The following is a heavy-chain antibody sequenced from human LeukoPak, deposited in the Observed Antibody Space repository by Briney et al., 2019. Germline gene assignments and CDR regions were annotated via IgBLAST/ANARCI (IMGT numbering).Heavy chain of an antibody. CDR3: ARASSGYYLRAFDI. V-gene: IGHV4-30-2*01. CDR1: GGSISSGGYS. CDR2: IYHSGST. D-gene: IGHD3-22*01. Sequence: PQTLSLTCAVSGGSISSGGYSWSWIRQPPGKSLEWIGYIYHSGSTYYNPSLKSRVTISVDRSKNQSSLKLSSVTAADTAVYYCARASSGYYLRAFDIWGQGTMVTVSS. J-gene: IGHJ3*02.